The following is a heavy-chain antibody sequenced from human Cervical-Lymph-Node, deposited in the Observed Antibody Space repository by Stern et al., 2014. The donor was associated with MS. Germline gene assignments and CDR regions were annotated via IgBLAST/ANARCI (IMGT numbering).Heavy chain of an antibody. CDR2: IWYDGSNK. J-gene: IGHJ6*02. Sequence: VQLVESGGGVVQPGRSLRLSCAASGFTFSSYGMHWVRQAPGKGLEWVAVIWYDGSNKYYADSVKGRFTISRDNSKNTLYLQMNSLRAEDTAVYYCARDCKLRYYYYGIDVWGQGTTVTVSS. CDR1: GFTFSSYG. D-gene: IGHD1-26*01. V-gene: IGHV3-33*01. CDR3: ARDCKLRYYYYGIDV.